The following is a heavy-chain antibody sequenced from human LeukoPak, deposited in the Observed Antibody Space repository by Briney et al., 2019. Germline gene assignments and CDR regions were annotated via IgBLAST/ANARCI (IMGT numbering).Heavy chain of an antibody. J-gene: IGHJ6*02. Sequence: ASVKVSCKASGYTFTSYDINWVRQATGQGLEWMGWMNPNSGNTGYAQKFQGRVTMTRNTSISTAYMELSSLRSEDTAVYYCVRGYCSSTSCYLPYYYYGMDVWGQGTTVTVSS. CDR3: VRGYCSSTSCYLPYYYYGMDV. CDR2: MNPNSGNT. D-gene: IGHD2-2*01. V-gene: IGHV1-8*01. CDR1: GYTFTSYD.